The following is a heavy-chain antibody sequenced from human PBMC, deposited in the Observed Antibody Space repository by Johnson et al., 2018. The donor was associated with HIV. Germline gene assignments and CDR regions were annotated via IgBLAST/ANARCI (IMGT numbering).Heavy chain of an antibody. J-gene: IGHJ3*02. D-gene: IGHD6-19*01. CDR2: IYSGGST. Sequence: VHLVESGGGLIQPGGSLRLSCAASGFTVSSNYMSWVRQAPGKGLEWVSVIYSGGSTFYADSVKGRFTISRDNSNNTLYLQMNSLRAEDTAVYYCARGFAGSGWYSHRPVGAFDIWGQGTMVTVSS. CDR1: GFTVSSNY. V-gene: IGHV3-53*01. CDR3: ARGFAGSGWYSHRPVGAFDI.